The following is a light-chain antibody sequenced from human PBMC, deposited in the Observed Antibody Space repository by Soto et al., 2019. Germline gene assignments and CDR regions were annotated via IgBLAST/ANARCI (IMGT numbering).Light chain of an antibody. CDR1: SSNIGAGYD. CDR2: GNS. J-gene: IGLJ2*01. CDR3: QSYDSSLSGVV. Sequence: QSVLTQPPSVSGAPGQRVTISCTGSSSNIGAGYDVHWYQQLPGTAPKLLIYGNSNRPSGVPDRFSGSKSGPSASLAITGLQDEDEADYYCQSYDSSLSGVVFGGGTKVTVL. V-gene: IGLV1-40*01.